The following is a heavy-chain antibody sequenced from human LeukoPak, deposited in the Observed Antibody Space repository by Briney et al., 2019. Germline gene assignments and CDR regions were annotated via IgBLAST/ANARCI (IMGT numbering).Heavy chain of an antibody. CDR2: INHSGST. CDR1: GGSFSGYY. J-gene: IGHJ3*02. D-gene: IGHD2-15*01. V-gene: IGHV4-34*01. CDR3: ARAPIVVVVAATNRDAFDI. Sequence: PSETLSLTCAVYGGSFSGYYWSWIRQPPGKGLEWIGEINHSGSTNYNPSLKSRVTISVDTSKNQFSLKLSSVTAADTAVYYCARAPIVVVVAATNRDAFDIWGQGTMVTVSS.